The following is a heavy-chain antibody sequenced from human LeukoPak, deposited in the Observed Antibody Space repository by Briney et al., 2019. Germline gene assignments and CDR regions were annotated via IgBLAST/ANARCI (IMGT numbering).Heavy chain of an antibody. J-gene: IGHJ6*03. D-gene: IGHD3-16*01. CDR1: GGTFSSYA. V-gene: IGHV1-2*02. Sequence: ASVKVSCKASGGTFSSYAISWVRQAPGQGLEWMGWINPNSGGTNYAQKFQGRVTMTRDTSISTAYMELSRLRSDDTAVYYCARDPMGSYYYYYMDVWGKGTTVTVSS. CDR2: INPNSGGT. CDR3: ARDPMGSYYYYYMDV.